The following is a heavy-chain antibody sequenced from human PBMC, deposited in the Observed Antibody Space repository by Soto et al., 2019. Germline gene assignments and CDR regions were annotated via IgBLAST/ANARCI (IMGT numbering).Heavy chain of an antibody. V-gene: IGHV3-11*01. CDR2: ISSSGSTI. CDR3: ARDRGRGYYDPYYYMDV. D-gene: IGHD3-3*01. J-gene: IGHJ6*03. CDR1: GFTFSDYY. Sequence: GGSLRLSCAASGFTFSDYYMSWIRQAPGKGLEWVSYISSSGSTIYYADSVKGRFTISRDNAKNSLYLQMNSLRAEDTAVFYCARDRGRGYYDPYYYMDVWGKGTTVTVSS.